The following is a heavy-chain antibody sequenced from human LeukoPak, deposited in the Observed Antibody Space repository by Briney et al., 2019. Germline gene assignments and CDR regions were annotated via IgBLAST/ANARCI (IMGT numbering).Heavy chain of an antibody. CDR1: GYTFTGYY. D-gene: IGHD2-8*01. CDR3: ARTKSPGRAFDI. V-gene: IGHV1-2*02. J-gene: IGHJ3*02. CDR2: INPNSGGT. Sequence: GSSVKVSCKASGYTFTGYYMHWVRQAPGQGLEWMGWINPNSGGTNYAQKFQGRVTMTRDTSISTAYMELSRLRSDDTAVYYCARTKSPGRAFDIWGQGTMVTVSS.